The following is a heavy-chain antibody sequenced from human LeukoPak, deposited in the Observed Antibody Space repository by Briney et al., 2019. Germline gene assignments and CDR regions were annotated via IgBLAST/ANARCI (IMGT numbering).Heavy chain of an antibody. J-gene: IGHJ6*02. V-gene: IGHV3-33*01. Sequence: GRSLRLSCAASGFTFSSYGMHWVRQAPGKGLEGVAVIWYDGSNKYYADSVKGRFTISRDNSKNTLYLQMNSLRAEDTAVYYCARDWDSSTHLSNYYYYYGMDVWGQGTTVTVSS. CDR1: GFTFSSYG. CDR2: IWYDGSNK. D-gene: IGHD6-13*01. CDR3: ARDWDSSTHLSNYYYYYGMDV.